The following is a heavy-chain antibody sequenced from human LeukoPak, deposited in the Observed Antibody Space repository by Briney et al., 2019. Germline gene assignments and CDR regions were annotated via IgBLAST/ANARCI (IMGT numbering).Heavy chain of an antibody. J-gene: IGHJ4*02. Sequence: GGSLRLSCAASGFTFSSYAMHWVRQAPGKGLEWVAVISYDGSNKYYADSVKGRFTISRDNSKNTLYLQMNSLRAEDTAVYYCARDRTCSGGSCYLDYWGQGTLVTVSS. D-gene: IGHD2-15*01. CDR2: ISYDGSNK. V-gene: IGHV3-30*04. CDR1: GFTFSSYA. CDR3: ARDRTCSGGSCYLDY.